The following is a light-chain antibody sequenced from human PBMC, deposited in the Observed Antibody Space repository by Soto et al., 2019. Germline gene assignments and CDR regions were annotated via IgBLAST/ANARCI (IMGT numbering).Light chain of an antibody. Sequence: QSALTQPASVSGSPGQSITISCTGTGSDVGTYNRVSWYQQPPGTAPKLIIYEVRNRPSGVSNRFSGSKSGNTAYLTISGLQAEDEADYFCNSYTTRSTYVFGTGTKVPS. CDR2: EVR. CDR3: NSYTTRSTYV. J-gene: IGLJ1*01. CDR1: GSDVGTYNR. V-gene: IGLV2-14*01.